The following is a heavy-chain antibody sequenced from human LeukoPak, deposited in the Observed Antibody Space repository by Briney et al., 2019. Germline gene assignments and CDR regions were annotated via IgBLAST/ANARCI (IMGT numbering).Heavy chain of an antibody. J-gene: IGHJ4*02. V-gene: IGHV1-2*02. Sequence: ASVTVSCKASGGTFSSFAFSWVRQAPGQGPEWMGWINPDSGDTNSAQKFQGRVTMTRDPSISTAYMELSRLTSDDTAVYYCARPAGSYLYYFDYWGQGTLVTVSS. CDR3: ARPAGSYLYYFDY. D-gene: IGHD1-26*01. CDR1: GGTFSSFA. CDR2: INPDSGDT.